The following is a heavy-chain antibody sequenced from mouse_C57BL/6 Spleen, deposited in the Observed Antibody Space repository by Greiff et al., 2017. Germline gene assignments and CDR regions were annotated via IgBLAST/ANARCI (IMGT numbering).Heavy chain of an antibody. CDR2: IYPGSGST. CDR1: GYTFTSYW. D-gene: IGHD1-1*01. Sequence: QVQLQQPGAELVKPGASVKMSCKASGYTFTSYWITWVKQRPGQGLEWIGDIYPGSGSTNYNEKFKSKATLTVDTSSSTAYMQLSSLTSEDSAVYYCASITTVVGYFDYRGQGTTPTVSS. V-gene: IGHV1-55*01. CDR3: ASITTVVGYFDY. J-gene: IGHJ2*01.